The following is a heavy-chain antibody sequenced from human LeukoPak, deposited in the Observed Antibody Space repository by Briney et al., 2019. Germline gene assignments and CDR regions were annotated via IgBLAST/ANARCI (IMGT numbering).Heavy chain of an antibody. Sequence: GESLRLSCAASGFTFSSYAMSWVRQAPGKGLEWVSGINTGGGSTAYADSVKGRFTISRDNPRNTLYMQMNSLRAEDTALYYCAIMHPYYDGNGYWVQWGQGTLVTVSS. V-gene: IGHV3-23*01. D-gene: IGHD3-22*01. CDR1: GFTFSSYA. CDR2: INTGGGST. J-gene: IGHJ4*02. CDR3: AIMHPYYDGNGYWVQ.